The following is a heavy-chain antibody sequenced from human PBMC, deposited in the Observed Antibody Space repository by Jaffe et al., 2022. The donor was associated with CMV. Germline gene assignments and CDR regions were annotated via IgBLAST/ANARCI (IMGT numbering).Heavy chain of an antibody. CDR3: ARRPVRYNWNDADFDY. CDR1: GYTFTSYA. CDR2: INAGNGNT. J-gene: IGHJ4*02. D-gene: IGHD1-1*01. Sequence: QVQLVQSGAEVKKPGASVKVSCKASGYTFTSYAMHWVRQAPGQRLEWMGWINAGNGNTKYSQKFQGRVTITRDTSASTAYMELSSLRSEDTAVYYCARRPVRYNWNDADFDYWGQGTLVTVSS. V-gene: IGHV1-3*01.